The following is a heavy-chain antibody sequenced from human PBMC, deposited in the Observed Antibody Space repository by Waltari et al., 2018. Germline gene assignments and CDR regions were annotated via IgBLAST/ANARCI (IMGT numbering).Heavy chain of an antibody. CDR3: ARGVVVAPPDY. J-gene: IGHJ4*02. V-gene: IGHV3-33*01. Sequence: QVHLVESGGGVVQLGRSLRLSCAASGFTLSSYGIHWVRQAPGKGLEWVAVIWYDGTNTYYGDSVKGRFTISRDNSKNTVFLQMNSLRVEDTAVYYCARGVVVAPPDYWGQGTLVTVSS. CDR1: GFTLSSYG. CDR2: IWYDGTNT. D-gene: IGHD2-15*01.